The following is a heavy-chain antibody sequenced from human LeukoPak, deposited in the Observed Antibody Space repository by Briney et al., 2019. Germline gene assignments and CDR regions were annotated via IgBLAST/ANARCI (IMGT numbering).Heavy chain of an antibody. J-gene: IGHJ4*02. CDR2: IYYSGST. CDR3: ASSTRGSYDY. D-gene: IGHD1-26*01. Sequence: SETLSLTCTVSGGSISSYYWSWIRQSPGKGLEWIGYIYYSGSTNYNPSLKSRVTISVDTSKNQFSLRLSSVTAADTAVYYCASSTRGSYDYWGQGTLVTVSS. CDR1: GGSISSYY. V-gene: IGHV4-59*01.